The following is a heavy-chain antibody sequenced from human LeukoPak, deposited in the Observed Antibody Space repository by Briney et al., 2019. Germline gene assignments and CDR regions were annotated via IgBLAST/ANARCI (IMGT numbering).Heavy chain of an antibody. CDR1: GYTFTSYD. Sequence: GASVKVSCKASGYTFTSYDINWVRQATGQGLEWMGWMNPNSGNTGYAQKLQGRVTMTTDTSTSTAYMELRSLRSDDTAVYYCARVPIVGARTIDYWGQGTLVTVSS. J-gene: IGHJ4*02. D-gene: IGHD1-26*01. CDR2: MNPNSGNT. V-gene: IGHV1-8*01. CDR3: ARVPIVGARTIDY.